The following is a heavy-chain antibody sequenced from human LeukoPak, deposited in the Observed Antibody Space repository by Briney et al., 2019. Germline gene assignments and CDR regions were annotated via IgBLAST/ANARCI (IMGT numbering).Heavy chain of an antibody. CDR3: ARDDGIAVAGGADY. D-gene: IGHD6-19*01. V-gene: IGHV3-48*04. CDR2: ISSSSSTI. J-gene: IGHJ4*02. Sequence: GGSLRLSCAASGFTFSSYSVNWVRQAPGKGLEWVSYISSSSSTIYYADSVKGRFTISRDNAKNSLYLQMNSLRAEDTAVYYCARDDGIAVAGGADYWGQGTLVTVSS. CDR1: GFTFSSYS.